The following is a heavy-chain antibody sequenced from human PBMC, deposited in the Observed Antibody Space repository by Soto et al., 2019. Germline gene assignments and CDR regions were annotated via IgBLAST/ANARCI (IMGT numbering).Heavy chain of an antibody. V-gene: IGHV3-9*01. CDR3: AKMVTWDSSGYYQGGFDC. CDR2: ISWNSGKI. J-gene: IGHJ4*02. Sequence: EMHLVESGGGLVQPGRSLTISCAASGFTFEDYAMHWVRQAPGKGLEWVSGISWNSGKIIYADSVKGRFTTSRDNAKNSLYLQMNSLRPEDTVLYYCAKMVTWDSSGYYQGGFDCWGQGTLVTVSS. CDR1: GFTFEDYA. D-gene: IGHD3-22*01.